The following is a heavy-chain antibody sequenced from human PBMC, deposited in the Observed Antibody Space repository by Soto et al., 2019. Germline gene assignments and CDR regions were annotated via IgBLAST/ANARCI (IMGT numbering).Heavy chain of an antibody. CDR3: ARDRDGSGWYYFDY. D-gene: IGHD6-19*01. V-gene: IGHV4-31*03. Sequence: QVQLQESGPGLVKPSQTLSLTCTVSGGSISSGGYYWSWIRQHPGKGLEWIGYIYYSGSTYYNPSLKSRVTISVDTSKNQFSLKLRSVTAADTAVYYCARDRDGSGWYYFDYWGQGTLVTVSS. CDR2: IYYSGST. CDR1: GGSISSGGYY. J-gene: IGHJ4*02.